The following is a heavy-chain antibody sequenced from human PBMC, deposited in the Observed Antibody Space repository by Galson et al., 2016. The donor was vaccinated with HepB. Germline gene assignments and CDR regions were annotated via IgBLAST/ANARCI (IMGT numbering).Heavy chain of an antibody. Sequence: SLRLSCAASGFVFSSFYMNWVRQAPGKGLEWVSSISSLGSYTYYADSVKGRFTISRDNAKNPLYMQMNSMRAEDTAVYYCVRERDYESSGYYEGDYYYGMDVWGQGTTVTVSS. J-gene: IGHJ6*02. D-gene: IGHD3-22*01. V-gene: IGHV3-21*01. CDR2: ISSLGSYT. CDR3: VRERDYESSGYYEGDYYYGMDV. CDR1: GFVFSSFY.